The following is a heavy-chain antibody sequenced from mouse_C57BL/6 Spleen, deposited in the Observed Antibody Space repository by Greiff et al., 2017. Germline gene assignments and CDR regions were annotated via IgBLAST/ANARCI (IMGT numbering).Heavy chain of an antibody. Sequence: VKLQESGAELVRPGTSVKVSCKASGYAFTNYLIEWVKQRPGQGLEWIGVINPGSGGTNYNEKFKGKATLTADKSSSTAYMQLSSLTSEDSAVYFCAKSYGNYGYFDVWGTGTTVTVSS. CDR3: AKSYGNYGYFDV. D-gene: IGHD2-1*01. J-gene: IGHJ1*03. CDR1: GYAFTNYL. CDR2: INPGSGGT. V-gene: IGHV1-54*01.